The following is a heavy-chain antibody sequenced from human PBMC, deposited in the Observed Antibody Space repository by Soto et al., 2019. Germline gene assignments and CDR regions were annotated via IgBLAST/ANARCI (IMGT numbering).Heavy chain of an antibody. D-gene: IGHD2-8*01. CDR2: IYYSGST. Sequence: TLSLTCTVSGGSISSSSYYWGWIRQPPGKGLEWIGSIYYSGSTYYNPSLKSRVTISVDTSKNQFSLKLSSVTAADTAVYYCARQVVLMVYAISGYFDYWGQGTLVTVSS. CDR3: ARQVVLMVYAISGYFDY. CDR1: GGSISSSSYY. J-gene: IGHJ4*02. V-gene: IGHV4-39*01.